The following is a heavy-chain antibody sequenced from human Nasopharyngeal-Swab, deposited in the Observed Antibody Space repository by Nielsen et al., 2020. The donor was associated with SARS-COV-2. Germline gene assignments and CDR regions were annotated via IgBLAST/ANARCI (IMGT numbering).Heavy chain of an antibody. V-gene: IGHV4-34*01. J-gene: IGHJ6*02. CDR3: ARGSYSASSDGEKYYYHGMDV. D-gene: IGHD6-6*01. Sequence: SETLSLTCGVYGGSFSGYYWNWIRQPPGKGLEWMGEINHSGSTYYSQFLKSRVTISVDTSKNQFSLRLSSVTAADTAVYYCARGSYSASSDGEKYYYHGMDVWGQGTTVTVSS. CDR1: GGSFSGYY. CDR2: INHSGST.